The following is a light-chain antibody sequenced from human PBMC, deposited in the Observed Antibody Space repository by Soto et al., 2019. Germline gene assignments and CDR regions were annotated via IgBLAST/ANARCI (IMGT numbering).Light chain of an antibody. J-gene: IGKJ1*01. V-gene: IGKV3-20*01. CDR2: GAS. Sequence: IVLTPSPGTLSLSPGERATLYVRASQSVSSSHLAWYQQKPGQAPRLLIYGASTRATGIPDRFSGSGSGTDFTLTISRLEPEDFAVYYCQQYGSSGTFGQGTKVDIK. CDR3: QQYGSSGT. CDR1: QSVSSSH.